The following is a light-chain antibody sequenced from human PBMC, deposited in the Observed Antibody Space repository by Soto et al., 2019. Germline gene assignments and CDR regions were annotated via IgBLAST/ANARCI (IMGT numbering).Light chain of an antibody. CDR1: SSNIGSNT. CDR3: AAWDDSLNGSYV. V-gene: IGLV1-44*01. CDR2: SNN. Sequence: QSVLTQPPSASGTPGQRVTISCSGSSSNIGSNTVNWYQQLPGTAPKLLIYSNNQRPSGVRDRFSGSESGTSASLAISGLQSEDEADYYCAAWDDSLNGSYVFGTGTKVTVL. J-gene: IGLJ1*01.